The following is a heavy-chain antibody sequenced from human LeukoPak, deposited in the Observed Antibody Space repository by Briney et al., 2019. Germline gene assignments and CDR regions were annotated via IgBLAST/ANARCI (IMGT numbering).Heavy chain of an antibody. J-gene: IGHJ4*02. CDR1: GFTFSSYW. D-gene: IGHD6-19*01. CDR3: ARWGALAGTFDY. CDR2: IKQDGSEK. V-gene: IGHV3-7*01. Sequence: GGSLRLSCVASGFTFSSYWMSWVRQAPGKGLEWVANIKQDGSEKYYVDSVKGRFTMSRDNAKNSLYLQMNSLRTEDTAVYYCARWGALAGTFDYWGQGTLVTVSP.